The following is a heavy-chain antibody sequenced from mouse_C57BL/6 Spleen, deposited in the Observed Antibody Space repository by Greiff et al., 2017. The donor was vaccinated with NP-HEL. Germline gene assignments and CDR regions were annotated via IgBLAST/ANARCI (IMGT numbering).Heavy chain of an antibody. CDR3: ASRSSSLYYAMDY. J-gene: IGHJ4*01. CDR1: GYSFTDYN. D-gene: IGHD1-1*01. Sequence: EVKLQQSGPELVKPGASVKISCKASGYSFTDYNMNWVKQSNGKSLEWIGVINPNYGTTSYNQKFKGKATLTVDQSSSTAYMQLNSLTSEDSAVYYCASRSSSLYYAMDYWGQGTSVTVSS. CDR2: INPNYGTT. V-gene: IGHV1-39*01.